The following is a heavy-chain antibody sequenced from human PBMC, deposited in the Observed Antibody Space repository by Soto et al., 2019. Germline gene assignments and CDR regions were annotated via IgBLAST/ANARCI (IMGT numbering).Heavy chain of an antibody. CDR2: IYPGDSDT. J-gene: IGHJ6*02. V-gene: IGHV5-51*01. CDR3: ARQVDTAITLYYYYGMDV. Sequence: GESLKISCKGSGYSLTSYWIGWVRQMPGKGLEWMGIIYPGDSDTRYSPSFQGQVTISADKSISTAYLQWSSLKASDTAMYYCARQVDTAITLYYYYGMDVWGQGTTVTVSS. CDR1: GYSLTSYW. D-gene: IGHD5-18*01.